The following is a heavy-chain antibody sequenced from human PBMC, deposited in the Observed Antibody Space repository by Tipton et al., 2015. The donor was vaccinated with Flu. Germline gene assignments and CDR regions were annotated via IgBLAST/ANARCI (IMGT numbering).Heavy chain of an antibody. V-gene: IGHV4-34*01. CDR3: ARGPSMILYYYYYYGMDV. CDR2: INHSGSA. CDR1: GGSFSGYY. Sequence: TLSLTCAVYGGSFSGYYWSWIRQPPGKGLEWIGEINHSGSANYNPSLKSRVTISVDTSKNQFSLKLSSVTAADTAVYYCARGPSMILYYYYYYGMDVWGQGTTVTVSS. J-gene: IGHJ6*02. D-gene: IGHD3-22*01.